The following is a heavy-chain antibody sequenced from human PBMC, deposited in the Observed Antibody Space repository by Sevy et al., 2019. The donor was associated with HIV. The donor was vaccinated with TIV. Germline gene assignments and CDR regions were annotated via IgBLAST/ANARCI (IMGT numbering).Heavy chain of an antibody. CDR1: GYTFTDYY. CDR2: INPNSGGT. CDR3: ARDQYYGSGTRGAFDY. V-gene: IGHV1-2*02. J-gene: IGHJ4*02. D-gene: IGHD3-10*01. Sequence: ASVKVSCKASGYTFTDYYMYWVRQAPGQGLEWMGWINPNSGGTNYAQKFQGRVTMTRDTSISTAYMELSRLISDDTAVYYCARDQYYGSGTRGAFDYWGQGTLVTVSS.